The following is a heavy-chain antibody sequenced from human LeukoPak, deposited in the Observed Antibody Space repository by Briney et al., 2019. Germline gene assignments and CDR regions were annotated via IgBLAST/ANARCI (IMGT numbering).Heavy chain of an antibody. CDR2: TYFRSKWYY. D-gene: IGHD3-9*01. Sequence: SQTLSLTCAISGDSVSSQTATRNWIRQSPSRGLEWLGRTYFRSKWYYDYGMSVKGRVSISPDTSKNHFSLRLDSVTPEDTAVYYCARDHWYDILSFDYWGQGTLVTVSS. CDR1: GDSVSSQTAT. CDR3: ARDHWYDILSFDY. V-gene: IGHV6-1*01. J-gene: IGHJ4*02.